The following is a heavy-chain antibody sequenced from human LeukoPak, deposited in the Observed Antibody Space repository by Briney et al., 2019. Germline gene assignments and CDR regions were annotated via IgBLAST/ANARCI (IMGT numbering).Heavy chain of an antibody. CDR2: INHSGST. V-gene: IGHV4-34*01. D-gene: IGHD2-2*02. CDR1: GGSFSGYY. CDR3: ARGGPYCSSTSCYRRTRDYFDY. J-gene: IGHJ4*02. Sequence: SETLSLTCAVYGGSFSGYYWSWIRQPTGKGLEWIGEINHSGSTNYNPSLKSRVTISVDTSKNQFSLKLSSVTAADTAVYYCARGGPYCSSTSCYRRTRDYFDYWGQGTLVTVSS.